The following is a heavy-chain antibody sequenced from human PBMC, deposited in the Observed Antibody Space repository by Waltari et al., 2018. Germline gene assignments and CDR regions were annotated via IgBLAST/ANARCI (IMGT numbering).Heavy chain of an antibody. CDR3: AKGRGTITMLVVVPVDY. CDR1: GFTFSSYA. D-gene: IGHD3-22*01. V-gene: IGHV3-23*01. Sequence: EVQLLESGGGLVQPGGSLRLSCAASGFTFSSYAMSWVRQAPGRGLEWVYALSGSGGRTYYADPVKGRFTSSMGNSKNTLYLQMKRLRAEDTAVYYCAKGRGTITMLVVVPVDYWGQGTLVTVSS. J-gene: IGHJ4*02. CDR2: LSGSGGRT.